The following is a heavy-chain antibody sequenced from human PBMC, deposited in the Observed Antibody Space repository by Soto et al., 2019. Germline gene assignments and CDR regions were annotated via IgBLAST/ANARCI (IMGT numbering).Heavy chain of an antibody. Sequence: EVQLLESGGGLVQPGGSLRLSCAASGFPFDDYGMTWVRQAPGKGLEWVSTISESGGSTYYADSVKGRFTISRDNSKNTLYLQMTSLTAEDKALYYCAKLVTTGSWGQGTLVTVSS. CDR2: ISESGGST. CDR3: AKLVTTGS. V-gene: IGHV3-23*01. D-gene: IGHD4-17*01. J-gene: IGHJ5*02. CDR1: GFPFDDYG.